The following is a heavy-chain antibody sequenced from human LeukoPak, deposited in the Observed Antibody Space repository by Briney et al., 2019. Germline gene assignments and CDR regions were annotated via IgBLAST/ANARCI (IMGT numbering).Heavy chain of an antibody. V-gene: IGHV4-31*03. D-gene: IGHD2-21*02. CDR1: GGSISSGGYY. J-gene: IGHJ5*02. CDR2: IYYSGST. Sequence: SETLSLTCTVSGGSISSGGYYWGWIRQHPGKGLEWIGYIYYSGSTYYNPSLKSRVTISVDTSKNQFSLKLSSVTAADTAVYYCARETVTSYCGGDCYSIWFDPWGQGTLVTVSS. CDR3: ARETVTSYCGGDCYSIWFDP.